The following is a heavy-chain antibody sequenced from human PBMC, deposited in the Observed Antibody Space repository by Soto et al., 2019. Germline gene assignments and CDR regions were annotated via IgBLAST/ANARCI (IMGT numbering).Heavy chain of an antibody. V-gene: IGHV3-48*02. Sequence: GGSLRLSCAASGFTFSSYSMNWVRQAPGKGLEWVSYISSSSSTIYYADSVKGRFTISRDNAKNSLYLQMNSLRDEDTAVYYCARAWFGELLVSTLDPYYFDYWGQGTLVTVSS. J-gene: IGHJ4*02. CDR1: GFTFSSYS. CDR2: ISSSSSTI. D-gene: IGHD3-10*01. CDR3: ARAWFGELLVSTLDPYYFDY.